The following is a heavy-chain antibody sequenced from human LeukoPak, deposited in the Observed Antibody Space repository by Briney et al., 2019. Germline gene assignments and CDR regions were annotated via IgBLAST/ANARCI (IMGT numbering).Heavy chain of an antibody. CDR3: AAELYGVYTDCCTFHL. J-gene: IGHJ3*01. V-gene: IGHV1-58*01. D-gene: IGHD4-17*01. CDR1: GFTFSTSA. Sequence: ASVTVSCTTSGFTFSTSAVQWVRQARGQRLEWIGWIIVGSGATNYAQSLQGRFTITRDMSTNTAYMELSSLGSEDSAVYYCAAELYGVYTDCCTFHLWGQGTMVTVSS. CDR2: IIVGSGAT.